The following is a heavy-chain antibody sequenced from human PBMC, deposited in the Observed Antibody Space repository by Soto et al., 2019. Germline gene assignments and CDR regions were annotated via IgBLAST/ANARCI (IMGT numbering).Heavy chain of an antibody. V-gene: IGHV4-39*01. J-gene: IGHJ4*02. CDR3: ARHVSIFGVVIRYYFDY. Sequence: SETLSLTCTVSGGSIISSSYYWGWIRQPPGKGLEWIGSIYYSGSTYYNPSLKSRVTISVDTSKNQFSLKLSSVTAADTAVYYCARHVSIFGVVIRYYFDYWGQGTLVTVSS. CDR2: IYYSGST. CDR1: GGSIISSSYY. D-gene: IGHD3-3*01.